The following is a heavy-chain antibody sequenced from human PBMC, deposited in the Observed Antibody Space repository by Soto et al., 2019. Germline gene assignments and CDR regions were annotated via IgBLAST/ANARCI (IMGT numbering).Heavy chain of an antibody. Sequence: QVQLVESGGGVVQPGRSLRLSCAASGFTFSSYAMHWVRQAPGKGLEWVAVISYEGSNKYYADPVKGRFTISRDNSKYALYLQMNSLRAEDTAVYYCASSGYSYDSYYYGLDVWGQGTTVTVSS. J-gene: IGHJ6*02. CDR2: ISYEGSNK. V-gene: IGHV3-30-3*01. CDR3: ASSGYSYDSYYYGLDV. D-gene: IGHD5-18*01. CDR1: GFTFSSYA.